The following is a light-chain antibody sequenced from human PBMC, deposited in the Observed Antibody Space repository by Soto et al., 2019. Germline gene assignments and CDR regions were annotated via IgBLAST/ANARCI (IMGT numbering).Light chain of an antibody. CDR3: TSYAGSNNLV. V-gene: IGLV2-8*01. J-gene: IGLJ1*01. CDR1: SSDIGGYNY. CDR2: EVT. Sequence: QSVLTQPPSASGTPGQRVTISCTGTSSDIGGYNYVSWYQQHPGKAPKLMIYEVTKRPSGVPDRFSGSKSGNTASLTVSGLQAADEADYYCTSYAGSNNLVFGTGTKVTVL.